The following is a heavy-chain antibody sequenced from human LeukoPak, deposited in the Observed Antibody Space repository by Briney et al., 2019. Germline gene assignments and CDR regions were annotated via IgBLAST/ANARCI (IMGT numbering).Heavy chain of an antibody. CDR2: INAYNGNT. V-gene: IGHV1-18*01. Sequence: ASVKVSCKASGYTFTSYGISWVRQAPGQGLEWMGWINAYNGNTNYAQKLQGRVTMTTDTSTSTAYMELRSLRSDDTAVYYCARVVVMTTSGVAFDIWGQGTMVTVSS. J-gene: IGHJ3*02. CDR1: GYTFTSYG. D-gene: IGHD3-22*01. CDR3: ARVVVMTTSGVAFDI.